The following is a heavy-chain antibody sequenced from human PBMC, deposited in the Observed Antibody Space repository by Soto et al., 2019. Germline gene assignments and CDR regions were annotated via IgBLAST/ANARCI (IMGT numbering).Heavy chain of an antibody. D-gene: IGHD3-3*01. CDR2: MNPNSGNT. CDR3: ARGVRGYYDFWSGYPSPYGMDV. V-gene: IGHV1-8*01. J-gene: IGHJ6*02. Sequence: ASVKVSCKASGYTFTSYDINWVRQATGQGLEWMGWMNPNSGNTGYAQKFQGRVTMTRNTSISTAYMELSSLRSEDTAVYYCARGVRGYYDFWSGYPSPYGMDVWGQGTTVTVSS. CDR1: GYTFTSYD.